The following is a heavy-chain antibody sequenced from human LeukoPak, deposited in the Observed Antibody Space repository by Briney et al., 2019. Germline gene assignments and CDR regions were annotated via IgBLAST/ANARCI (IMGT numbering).Heavy chain of an antibody. V-gene: IGHV4-59*01. Sequence: RTSETLSLTCTVSGGSINNYYWSWIRQPPGKGLEWIGYASHSGSTNSSPSLKSRVSISVDTSKNQISLKLSSVTAADTAVYYCARGTFYHDNSDYYEDVFDSWGQGTMVTVSS. CDR1: GGSINNYY. CDR3: ARGTFYHDNSDYYEDVFDS. CDR2: ASHSGST. J-gene: IGHJ3*02. D-gene: IGHD3-22*01.